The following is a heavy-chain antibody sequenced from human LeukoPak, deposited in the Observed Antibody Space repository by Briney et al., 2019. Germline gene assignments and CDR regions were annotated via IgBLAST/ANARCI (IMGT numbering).Heavy chain of an antibody. V-gene: IGHV4-59*01. J-gene: IGHJ4*02. Sequence: SRTLSLTCTVSGGSISSYYWSWIRQPPGKGLEWIGYISNSGSTNNNPSLKSRLTMSIDTSKHQFSLRLNSVTAADAAVYYCARAGSGYSFDNWGQGKLATVS. CDR1: GGSISSYY. CDR2: ISNSGST. CDR3: ARAGSGYSFDN. D-gene: IGHD3-22*01.